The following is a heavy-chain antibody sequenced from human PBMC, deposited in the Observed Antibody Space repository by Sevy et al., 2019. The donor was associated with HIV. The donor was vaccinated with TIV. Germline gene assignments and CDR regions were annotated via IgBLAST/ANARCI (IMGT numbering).Heavy chain of an antibody. CDR1: GITFSTSG. V-gene: IGHV3-30*18. Sequence: GGSLRLSCVVSGITFSTSGMHWVRQAPGKGLEWVAVISYHGRDKFYADSVKGRSTISRDNSKNILYLQMVSLRAEDTAVYYCAKDFTGYNGMDVWGQGTMDTVSS. CDR2: ISYHGRDK. J-gene: IGHJ6*02. CDR3: AKDFTGYNGMDV. D-gene: IGHD3-9*01.